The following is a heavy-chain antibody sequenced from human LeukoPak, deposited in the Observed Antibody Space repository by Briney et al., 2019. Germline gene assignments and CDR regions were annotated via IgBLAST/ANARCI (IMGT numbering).Heavy chain of an antibody. Sequence: GGSLRLSCAASGLTVGFKCMSWVRQAPGKGLEWVSIIYSGGSSYYADSVKGRFTVSRDTSKNTLYLQMNSLRAEDTAVYYCARSTRGYSYGLYYYYGMDVWGQGTTVTVSS. D-gene: IGHD5-18*01. J-gene: IGHJ6*02. V-gene: IGHV3-66*01. CDR3: ARSTRGYSYGLYYYYGMDV. CDR1: GLTVGFKC. CDR2: IYSGGSS.